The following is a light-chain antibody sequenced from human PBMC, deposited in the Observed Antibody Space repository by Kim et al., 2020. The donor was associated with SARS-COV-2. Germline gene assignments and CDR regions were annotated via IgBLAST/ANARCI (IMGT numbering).Light chain of an antibody. J-gene: IGKJ4*01. V-gene: IGKV3-11*02. CDR1: QRVHNY. Sequence: SPGDTATLSCRVSQRVHNYLAWYQQKPGQAPRLLIYDAVTRATGIPARFRGAGSGRDFFLTINGLEPEDSAVYYCQQRSNWPPLTFGGGTKVDIK. CDR2: DAV. CDR3: QQRSNWPPLT.